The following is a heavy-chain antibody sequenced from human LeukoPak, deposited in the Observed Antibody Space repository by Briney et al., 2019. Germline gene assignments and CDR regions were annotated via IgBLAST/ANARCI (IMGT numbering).Heavy chain of an antibody. CDR1: GYTFTSYY. J-gene: IGHJ4*02. D-gene: IGHD3-3*01. CDR3: ARVGGRRIFGVVTPY. Sequence: ASVKVSCKASGYTFTSYYMHWVRQAPGQGLEWMGIINPSGGSTSYAQKFQGRVTMTRDTSTSTVYMEPSSLRSEDTAVYYCARVGGRRIFGVVTPYWGQGTLVTVSS. V-gene: IGHV1-46*01. CDR2: INPSGGST.